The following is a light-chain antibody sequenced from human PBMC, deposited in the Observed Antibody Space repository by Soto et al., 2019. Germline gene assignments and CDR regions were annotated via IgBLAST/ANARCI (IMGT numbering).Light chain of an antibody. Sequence: DIQMTQSPSSLSASVGDRVTITCQASQYISNYLNWYQQKPGKAPKLLIYDASNLETGVPSRFSGSGSGTDFTFTISSLQPEDIATYYCQQYDNLPYTLGQGTKLEIK. CDR2: DAS. J-gene: IGKJ2*01. V-gene: IGKV1-33*01. CDR1: QYISNY. CDR3: QQYDNLPYT.